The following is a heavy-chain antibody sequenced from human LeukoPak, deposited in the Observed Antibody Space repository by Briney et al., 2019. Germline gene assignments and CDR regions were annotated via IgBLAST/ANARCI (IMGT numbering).Heavy chain of an antibody. V-gene: IGHV3-53*01. CDR2: IYSGGST. D-gene: IGHD3-10*01. CDR3: TITEYGSGSYADY. J-gene: IGHJ4*02. Sequence: GGSLRLSCAASGFPVSSNYMSWARQAPGKGLEWVSVIYSGGSTYYADSVKGRFTISRDNSRKTLYLQMSSLRAEDTAVYYCTITEYGSGSYADYWGQGTLVTVSS. CDR1: GFPVSSNY.